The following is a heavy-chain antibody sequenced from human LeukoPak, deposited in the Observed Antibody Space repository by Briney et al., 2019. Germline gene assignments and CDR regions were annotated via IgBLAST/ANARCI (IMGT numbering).Heavy chain of an antibody. CDR3: ARQTITGTTGDDY. CDR2: INPNSGGT. V-gene: IGHV1-2*06. J-gene: IGHJ4*02. CDR1: GYTFTGYY. D-gene: IGHD1-7*01. Sequence: ASVKVSCKASGYTFTGYYMHWVRQAPGQGLEWMGRINPNSGGTNYAQKFQGRVTMTRDTSISTAYMELSRLRSDDTAVYYCARQTITGTTGDDYWGQGTLVTVSS.